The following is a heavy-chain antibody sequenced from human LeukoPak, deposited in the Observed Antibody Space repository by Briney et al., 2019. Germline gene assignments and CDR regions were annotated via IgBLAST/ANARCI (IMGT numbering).Heavy chain of an antibody. D-gene: IGHD4-17*01. CDR1: GGSISSYY. CDR3: ARASDHDYGDYLFDY. CDR2: IYYNGST. J-gene: IGHJ4*02. V-gene: IGHV4-59*12. Sequence: SETLSLTCTVSGGSISSYYWSWIRQPPGKGLEWIGYIYYNGSTYYNPSLKSRVTISVGTSKNQFSLKLSSVTAADTAVYYCARASDHDYGDYLFDYWGQGTLVTVSS.